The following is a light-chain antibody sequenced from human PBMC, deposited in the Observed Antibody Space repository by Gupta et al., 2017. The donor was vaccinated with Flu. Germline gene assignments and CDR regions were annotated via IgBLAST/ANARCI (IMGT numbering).Light chain of an antibody. CDR1: HSISSW. CDR3: QQYNYWLT. Sequence: DIEMTPSPSTLSPSVGARFTITCRANHSISSWLAWYKQKPGKAPKLILYKASSLESGVPSMFSGRGSGTEFILTITSLQPDDFATYYCQQYNYWLTFGGGTKVEIK. V-gene: IGKV1-5*03. CDR2: KAS. J-gene: IGKJ4*02.